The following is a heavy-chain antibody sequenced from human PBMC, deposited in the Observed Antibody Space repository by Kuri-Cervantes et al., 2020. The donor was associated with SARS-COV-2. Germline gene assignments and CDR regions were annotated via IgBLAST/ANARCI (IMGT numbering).Heavy chain of an antibody. V-gene: IGHV1-69*05. Sequence: SVKVSCKASGGTFSSYAISWVRQAPGQGLEWMGGIIPIFGTASYAQKFQGRVTMTRDTSTSTVYMELSSLRSEDTAVYYCAREEEEGCSGGSCNQNWFDPWGQGTLVTVSS. CDR2: IIPIFGTA. J-gene: IGHJ5*02. CDR3: AREEEEGCSGGSCNQNWFDP. CDR1: GGTFSSYA. D-gene: IGHD2-15*01.